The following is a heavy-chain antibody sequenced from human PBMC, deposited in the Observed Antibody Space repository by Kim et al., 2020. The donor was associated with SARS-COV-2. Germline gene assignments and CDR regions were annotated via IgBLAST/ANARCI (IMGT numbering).Heavy chain of an antibody. CDR3: ARGVAGPLLPFDF. CDR1: GGTFRTYA. J-gene: IGHJ4*02. D-gene: IGHD6-19*01. CDR2: IIPVSATT. Sequence: SVKVSCKASGGTFRTYAISWVRQAPGQGLEWMGGIIPVSATTNYAQKFQGRVTITADESTSTAYMVLNSLRSEDTAVYYCARGVAGPLLPFDFWGQGTL. V-gene: IGHV1-69*13.